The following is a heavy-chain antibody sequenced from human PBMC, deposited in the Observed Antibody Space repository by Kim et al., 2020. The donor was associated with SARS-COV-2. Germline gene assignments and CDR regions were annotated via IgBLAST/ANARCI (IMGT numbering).Heavy chain of an antibody. Sequence: TNYNPSLKSRVTISVDTSKNQFSLKLSSVTAADTAVYYCARRGPIVPLDYWGQGTLVTVSS. J-gene: IGHJ4*02. D-gene: IGHD2-8*01. CDR2: T. V-gene: IGHV4-34*01. CDR3: ARRGPIVPLDY.